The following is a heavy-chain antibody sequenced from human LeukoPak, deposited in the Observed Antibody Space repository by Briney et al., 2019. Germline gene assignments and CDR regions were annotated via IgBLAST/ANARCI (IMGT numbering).Heavy chain of an antibody. CDR3: ARAADGYKYFDY. D-gene: IGHD5-24*01. V-gene: IGHV5-51*01. CDR1: GYXFTSYW. Sequence: GEPLKISCNGSGYXFTSYWICWVRQMPGKGLVWMGIIYPGDSDTRYGPSFQGQVTISVDKSISTAYLQWSSLKASDTAMYYCARAADGYKYFDYWGQGTLVTVSS. J-gene: IGHJ4*02. CDR2: IYPGDSDT.